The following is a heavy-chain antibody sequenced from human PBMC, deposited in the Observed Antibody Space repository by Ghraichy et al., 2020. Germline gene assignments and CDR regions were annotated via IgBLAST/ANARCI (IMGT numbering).Heavy chain of an antibody. V-gene: IGHV5-51*01. Sequence: GESLNISCKASGYIFTDYWIGWVRQKPGKGLEWMGIIYPDDSDTRYNPSFQGQVTVSADRSNPTAYLQWSSLKPSDTAIYFCARSRRMYSSTSGPFDSWGQGILVTVSS. CDR1: GYIFTDYW. D-gene: IGHD6-6*01. CDR3: ARSRRMYSSTSGPFDS. CDR2: IYPDDSDT. J-gene: IGHJ4*02.